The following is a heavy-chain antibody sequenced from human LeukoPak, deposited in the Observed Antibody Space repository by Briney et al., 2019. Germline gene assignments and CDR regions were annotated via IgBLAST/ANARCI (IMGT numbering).Heavy chain of an antibody. Sequence: PGRSLRLSCAPSEFTFSRHGMHWVRQAPGKGLEWVAIISNDGSRKYYAHSVEGRFTISRDKSKNTLYLQMDSLRAEDTAVYYCARDRAWNYFDYWGQGTLVTVSS. CDR1: EFTFSRHG. CDR2: ISNDGSRK. J-gene: IGHJ4*02. D-gene: IGHD3-3*01. V-gene: IGHV3-30*03. CDR3: ARDRAWNYFDY.